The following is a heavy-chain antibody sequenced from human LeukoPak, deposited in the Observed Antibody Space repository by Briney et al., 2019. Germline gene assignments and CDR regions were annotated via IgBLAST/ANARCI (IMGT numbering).Heavy chain of an antibody. CDR2: ISAYNGNT. Sequence: ASVKVSCKASGYTFTSYGISWVRQAPGQGLEWMGWISAYNGNTNYAQKVQGRVTMTTDTSTSTAYMELRSLRSDDTAVYYCARAFCLGTSCHHFDYWGQGTLVTVSS. V-gene: IGHV1-18*01. CDR1: GYTFTSYG. CDR3: ARAFCLGTSCHHFDY. J-gene: IGHJ4*02. D-gene: IGHD2-2*01.